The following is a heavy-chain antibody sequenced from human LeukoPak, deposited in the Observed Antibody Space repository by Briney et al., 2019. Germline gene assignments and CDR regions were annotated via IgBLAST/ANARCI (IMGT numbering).Heavy chain of an antibody. CDR3: ARGNILTGYSY. Sequence: PGGSLRLSCVASGFTFSSYDMHWVRQATGEGLEWVSAIGSAGDTYYSGSVKGRFTISRENAKNSFSLQMNSLRAGDTAVYYCARGNILTGYSYWGQGTLVTVSS. CDR1: GFTFSSYD. V-gene: IGHV3-13*01. CDR2: IGSAGDT. D-gene: IGHD3-9*01. J-gene: IGHJ4*02.